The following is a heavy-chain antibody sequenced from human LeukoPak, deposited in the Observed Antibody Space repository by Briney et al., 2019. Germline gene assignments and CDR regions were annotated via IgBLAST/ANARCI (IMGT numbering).Heavy chain of an antibody. D-gene: IGHD3-22*01. Sequence: ASVKVSCKASGYTFTSYGISWVRRAPGQGLEWMGWISAYNGNTNYAQKLQGRVTMTTDTSTSTAYMELRSLRSDDTAVYYCARLGFDSSGYFLYYFDYWGQGTLVTVSS. J-gene: IGHJ4*02. V-gene: IGHV1-18*01. CDR1: GYTFTSYG. CDR2: ISAYNGNT. CDR3: ARLGFDSSGYFLYYFDY.